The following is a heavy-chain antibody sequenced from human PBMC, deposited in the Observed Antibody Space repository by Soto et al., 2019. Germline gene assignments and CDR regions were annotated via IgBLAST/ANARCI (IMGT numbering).Heavy chain of an antibody. V-gene: IGHV4-39*01. CDR2: IYYSGST. CDR3: ARHAVTTIANSFDY. D-gene: IGHD4-17*01. Sequence: ASLSIACTVSIGSISSSSYYWGGLRPPPGKGLEWIGSIYYSGSTYYNPSLKSQVTISVDTSKNQFSLKLSSVTAADTAVYYCARHAVTTIANSFDYWGQGTLVTVS. J-gene: IGHJ4*02. CDR1: IGSISSSSYY.